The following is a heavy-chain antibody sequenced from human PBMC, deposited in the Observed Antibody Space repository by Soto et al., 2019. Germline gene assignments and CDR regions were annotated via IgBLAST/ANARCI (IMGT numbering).Heavy chain of an antibody. J-gene: IGHJ4*02. D-gene: IGHD2-8*01. CDR1: GGSISSSSYY. CDR3: ARHRGIVLMVYAMRTDYFDY. V-gene: IGHV4-39*01. CDR2: IYYSGST. Sequence: SETLSLTCTVSGGSISSSSYYWGWIRQPPGKGLEWIGSIYYSGSTYYNPSLKSRVTISVDTSKNQFSLKLSSVTAADTAVYYCARHRGIVLMVYAMRTDYFDYWGQGTLVTVS.